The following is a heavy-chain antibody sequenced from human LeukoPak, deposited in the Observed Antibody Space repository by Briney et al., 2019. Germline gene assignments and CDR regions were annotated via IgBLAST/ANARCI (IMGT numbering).Heavy chain of an antibody. CDR1: GFPFSSYW. V-gene: IGHV3-74*01. CDR3: ASDSPYYGMDV. Sequence: QPGGSLRLSCAASGFPFSSYWMHWVRQVPGKGLLWVSRINSDGSATIYADSVRGRFTISRDNAKNTLYLQMSGLRVEDTAVYHCASDSPYYGMDVWGQGTTVTVSS. J-gene: IGHJ6*02. CDR2: INSDGSAT.